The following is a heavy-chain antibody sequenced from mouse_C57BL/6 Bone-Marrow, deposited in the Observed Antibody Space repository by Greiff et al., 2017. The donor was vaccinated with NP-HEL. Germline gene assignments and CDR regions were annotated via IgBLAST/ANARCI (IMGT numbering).Heavy chain of an antibody. J-gene: IGHJ1*03. CDR1: GYTFTSYG. V-gene: IGHV1-81*01. D-gene: IGHD1-1*01. CDR3: AKGSSYSGYFDV. CDR2: IYPRSGNT. Sequence: VQLQESGAELARPGASVKLSCKASGYTFTSYGISWVKQRTGQGLEWIGEIYPRSGNTYYNEKFKGKATLTADKSSSTAYMELRSLTSEDSAVYFCAKGSSYSGYFDVWGTGTTVTVSS.